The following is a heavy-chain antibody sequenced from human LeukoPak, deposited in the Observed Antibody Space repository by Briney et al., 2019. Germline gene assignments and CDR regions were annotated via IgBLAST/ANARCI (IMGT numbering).Heavy chain of an antibody. J-gene: IGHJ4*02. CDR2: ISAYNGNT. Sequence: ASMKVSCKASGYTFTSDGISWVRQAPGQGLEWMGWISAYNGNTNYAQKLQGRVTMTTDTSTSTAYMELRSLRSDDTAVYYCAKTPYYDILTGQLGQYYFDYWGQGTLVTVSS. CDR1: GYTFTSDG. CDR3: AKTPYYDILTGQLGQYYFDY. D-gene: IGHD3-9*01. V-gene: IGHV1-18*01.